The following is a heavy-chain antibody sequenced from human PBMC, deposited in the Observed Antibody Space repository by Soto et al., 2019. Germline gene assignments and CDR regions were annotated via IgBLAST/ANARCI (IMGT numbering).Heavy chain of an antibody. J-gene: IGHJ6*02. Sequence: QVQLVESGGGVVQPGRSPRLSCAASGFTFSSYAMHWVRQAPGKGLEWVAVISYDGSNKYYADSVKGRFTISRDNSKNTLYLQMNSLRAEDTAVYYCARELDDSSGYYPHYYYYGMDVWGQGTTVTVSS. V-gene: IGHV3-30-3*01. CDR3: ARELDDSSGYYPHYYYYGMDV. CDR2: ISYDGSNK. D-gene: IGHD3-22*01. CDR1: GFTFSSYA.